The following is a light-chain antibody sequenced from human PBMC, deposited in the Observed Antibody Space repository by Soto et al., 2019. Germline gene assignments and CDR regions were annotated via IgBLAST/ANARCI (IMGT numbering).Light chain of an antibody. CDR2: AAS. Sequence: DIQLTQSPSFLSSSVGDRVTITCRASQGISSYFAWYQQKPGKAPKLLIYAASTLQSGVPSRFSGSGSGTEFTLTISSLQPEDFATYYRQQLDSYPFTFGGGTKVEIK. CDR1: QGISSY. J-gene: IGKJ4*01. CDR3: QQLDSYPFT. V-gene: IGKV1-9*01.